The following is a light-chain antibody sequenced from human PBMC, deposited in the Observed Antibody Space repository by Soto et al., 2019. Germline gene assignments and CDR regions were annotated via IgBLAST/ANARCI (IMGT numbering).Light chain of an antibody. CDR2: EVT. Sequence: QSSLTHPPSASGSPGQSLTISCTGTSSDVGFYNFVSWYPQRPGKAPKLVIYEVTKRPSGVPDRFSGSKSGSTASLTVSGLQADDEADYYCASYAGTKLLVFGSGTKVTVL. CDR1: SSDVGFYNF. CDR3: ASYAGTKLLV. V-gene: IGLV2-8*01. J-gene: IGLJ1*01.